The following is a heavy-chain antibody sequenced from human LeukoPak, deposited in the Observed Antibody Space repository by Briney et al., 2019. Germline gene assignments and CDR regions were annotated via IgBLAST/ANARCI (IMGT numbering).Heavy chain of an antibody. D-gene: IGHD4-17*01. CDR1: GYTFTGYY. J-gene: IGHJ4*01. Sequence: GASVKLSCKASGYTFTGYYIHWVRQAPAQGLEWMGWINPNSGGTNYAQRFQGRVTMTRDTSISTAYMELSSLRSDDTAVYYCARATLPRSDDYAFDYWGHGTLGTVSS. V-gene: IGHV1-2*02. CDR2: INPNSGGT. CDR3: ARATLPRSDDYAFDY.